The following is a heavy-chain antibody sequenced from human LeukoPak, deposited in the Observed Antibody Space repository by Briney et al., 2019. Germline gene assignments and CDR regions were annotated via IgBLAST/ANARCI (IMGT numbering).Heavy chain of an antibody. CDR2: ISWNSGSI. CDR1: GFTFDDYA. J-gene: IGHJ4*02. Sequence: GGSLGLSCAASGFTFDDYAMHWVRQAPGKGLEWVSGISWNSGSIGYADSVKGRFTISRDNAKNSLYLQMNSLRAEDTALYYCAKAVSRGGSFDYWGQGTLVTVSS. CDR3: AKAVSRGGSFDY. V-gene: IGHV3-9*01. D-gene: IGHD5-12*01.